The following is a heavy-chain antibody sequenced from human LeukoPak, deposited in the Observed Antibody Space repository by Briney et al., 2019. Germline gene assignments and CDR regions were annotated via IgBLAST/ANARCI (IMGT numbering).Heavy chain of an antibody. Sequence: ASVKVSCKASGYTFTSYGISWVRQAPGQGLEWMGWISAYNGNTNYAQKLQGRVTMTTDTSTSTAYMELRSLRSDDTAVYYCARDDPYGSGSYSFDYWGQGTLVTVSS. D-gene: IGHD3-10*01. CDR2: ISAYNGNT. V-gene: IGHV1-18*01. CDR1: GYTFTSYG. CDR3: ARDDPYGSGSYSFDY. J-gene: IGHJ4*02.